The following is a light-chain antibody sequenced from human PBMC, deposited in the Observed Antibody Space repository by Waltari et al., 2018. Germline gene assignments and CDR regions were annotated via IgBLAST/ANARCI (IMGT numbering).Light chain of an antibody. CDR3: QLLNSYQWT. V-gene: IGKV1-9*01. J-gene: IGKJ1*01. CDR2: AAS. Sequence: IQLTQSPSSLSASVGDRVTITCRASHGISDYLAWYQQKPGKAPKLLIYAASTLQSGVPSRFSGSGSGTDFTLTISSLQPEDFATYDCQLLNSYQWTSGQATKVKMK. CDR1: HGISDY.